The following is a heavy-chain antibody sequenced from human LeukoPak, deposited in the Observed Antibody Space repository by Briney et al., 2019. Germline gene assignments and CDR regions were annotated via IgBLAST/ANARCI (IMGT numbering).Heavy chain of an antibody. CDR3: ARIAAAGTEVDY. CDR1: GFTFSSYA. CDR2: INPSGGST. D-gene: IGHD6-13*01. J-gene: IGHJ4*02. Sequence: GRSLRLSCAASGFTFSSYAMHWVRQAPGQGLEWMGIINPSGGSTSYARKFQGRVTMTRDTSTSTVYMELSSLRSEDTAVYYCARIAAAGTEVDYWGQGTLVTVSS. V-gene: IGHV1-46*01.